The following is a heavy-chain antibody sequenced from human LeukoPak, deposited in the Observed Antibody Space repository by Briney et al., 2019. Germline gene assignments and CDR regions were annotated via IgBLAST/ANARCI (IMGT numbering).Heavy chain of an antibody. CDR1: GYTFTSYY. V-gene: IGHV1-2*02. Sequence: ASVKVSCKASGYTFTSYYMHWVRQAPGQGLEWMGWINPNSGGTNYAQKFQGRVTMTRDTSISTAYMELSRLRSDDTAVYYCARVRGEAAAGTWVDYWGQGTLVTVSS. CDR3: ARVRGEAAAGTWVDY. D-gene: IGHD6-13*01. J-gene: IGHJ4*02. CDR2: INPNSGGT.